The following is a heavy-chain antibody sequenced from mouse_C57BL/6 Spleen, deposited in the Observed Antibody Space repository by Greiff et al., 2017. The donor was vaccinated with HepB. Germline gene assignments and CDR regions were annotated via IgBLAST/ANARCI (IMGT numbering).Heavy chain of an antibody. D-gene: IGHD4-1*01. CDR1: GFTFSDYG. CDR3: ARPNWDLDFDV. CDR2: ISSGSSTI. J-gene: IGHJ1*03. V-gene: IGHV5-17*01. Sequence: VQLKESGGGLVKPGGSLKLSCAASGFTFSDYGMHWVRQAPEKGLEWVAYISSGSSTIYYADTVKGRFTISRDNAKNTLFLQMTSLRSEDTAMYYCARPNWDLDFDVWGTGTTVTVSS.